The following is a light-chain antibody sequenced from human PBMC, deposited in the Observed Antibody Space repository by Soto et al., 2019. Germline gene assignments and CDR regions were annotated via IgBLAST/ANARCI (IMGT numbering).Light chain of an antibody. CDR2: KVS. V-gene: IGKV2-30*01. CDR1: QSLVYSDGNTY. Sequence: DVVMTQSPLSQPVTLGQPASISCRSSQSLVYSDGNTYLSWFQQRPGQSPRRLIYKVSNRDSGVPDRFSGSGSGTEFTLEISRLEAEDVGVYYCMQGTHPYSFGQGTKLEIK. J-gene: IGKJ2*03. CDR3: MQGTHPYS.